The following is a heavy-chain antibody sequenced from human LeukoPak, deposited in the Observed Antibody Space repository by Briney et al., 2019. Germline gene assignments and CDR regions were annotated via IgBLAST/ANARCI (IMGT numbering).Heavy chain of an antibody. D-gene: IGHD3-9*01. CDR1: RHTFISYY. V-gene: IGHV1-46*04. Sequence: GASVKVSCKASRHTFISYYMHWVRQAPGQGLEWMGIINPSGGSTSYAQKLQGRVTMTRDTSTSTVYMELSSLRSEDTAVYYCALYYDILTGALDYWGQGTLVTVSS. CDR2: INPSGGST. CDR3: ALYYDILTGALDY. J-gene: IGHJ4*02.